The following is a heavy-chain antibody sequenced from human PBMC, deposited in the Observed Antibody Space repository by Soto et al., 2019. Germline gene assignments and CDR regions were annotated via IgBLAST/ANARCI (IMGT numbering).Heavy chain of an antibody. V-gene: IGHV3-53*01. CDR3: ARVLLRGGLDV. CDR1: GFTVGGDY. J-gene: IGHJ6*02. CDR2: MYTDGVT. D-gene: IGHD1-26*01. Sequence: QLVESGGGLIQPGGSLRLSCAASGFTVGGDYISWVRQVPGKGLEWVSIMYTDGVTFYADSVRGRFTFSRDDSKNTLYLQMSSLRAEDTAVYYCARVLLRGGLDVWGQGTTVTVSS.